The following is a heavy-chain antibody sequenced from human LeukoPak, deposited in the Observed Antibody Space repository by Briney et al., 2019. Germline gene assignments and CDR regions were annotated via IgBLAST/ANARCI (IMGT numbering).Heavy chain of an antibody. Sequence: PGGSLRLSCAVSGFTFSSYWMAWVRQAPGKGLEWVANIKQDGSEKYYVDSVKGRFTISRDNAKNSLYLQMNSLRAEDTAVYYCARSLGYCSSTSCYPTGWFDPWGQGTLVTVSS. D-gene: IGHD2-2*01. V-gene: IGHV3-7*01. CDR3: ARSLGYCSSTSCYPTGWFDP. J-gene: IGHJ5*02. CDR1: GFTFSSYW. CDR2: IKQDGSEK.